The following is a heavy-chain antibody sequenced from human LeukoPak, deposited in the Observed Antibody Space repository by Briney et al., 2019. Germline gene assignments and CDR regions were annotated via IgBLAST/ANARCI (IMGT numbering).Heavy chain of an antibody. V-gene: IGHV1-18*01. CDR3: ARDNKVRGVIPLDY. CDR1: GYTFTSYG. Sequence: GASVKVSCKASGYTFTSYGISWVRQAPGQGLEWMGWISAYNGNTNYAQKLQGRVTMTTDTSTSTAYMELRSLRSDDTAVYYYARDNKVRGVIPLDYWGQGTLVTVSS. J-gene: IGHJ4*02. CDR2: ISAYNGNT. D-gene: IGHD3-10*01.